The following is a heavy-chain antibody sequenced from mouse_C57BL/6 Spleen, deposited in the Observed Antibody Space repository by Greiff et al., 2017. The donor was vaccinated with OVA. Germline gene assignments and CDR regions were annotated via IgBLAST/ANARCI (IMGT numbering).Heavy chain of an antibody. CDR3: ARNYCGSSYGLAY. J-gene: IGHJ3*01. Sequence: EVQLQQSGPELVKPGASVKISCKASGYTFTDYYMNWVKQSHGKSLEWIGDINPNNGGTSYNQKFKGKATLTVDKSSSTAYMELRSLTSEDSAVYYCARNYCGSSYGLAYWGQGTLVTVSA. V-gene: IGHV1-26*01. CDR2: INPNNGGT. D-gene: IGHD1-1*01. CDR1: GYTFTDYY.